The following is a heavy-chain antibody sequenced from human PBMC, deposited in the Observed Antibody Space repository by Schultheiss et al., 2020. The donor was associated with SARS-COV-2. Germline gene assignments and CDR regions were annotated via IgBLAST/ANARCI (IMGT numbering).Heavy chain of an antibody. CDR1: GYSISSGYF. J-gene: IGHJ5*02. CDR2: IFQSGTT. D-gene: IGHD1-1*01. Sequence: SETLSLTCAVSGYSISSGYFWGWIRQPPGKGLEWIGSIFQSGTTYYNPSLKSRVIISVDTSKNQFSLKVSSVTAADTAVYYCARTRERAWPRRWFDPWGQGTLVTVSS. CDR3: ARTRERAWPRRWFDP. V-gene: IGHV4-38-2*01.